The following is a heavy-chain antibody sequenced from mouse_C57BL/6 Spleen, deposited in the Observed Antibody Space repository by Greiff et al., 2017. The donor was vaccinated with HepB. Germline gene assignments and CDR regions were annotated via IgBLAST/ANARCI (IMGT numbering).Heavy chain of an antibody. D-gene: IGHD1-1*01. CDR3: ARLYGSSYFDY. J-gene: IGHJ2*01. Sequence: DVKLVESGGGLVQPGGSLKLSCAASGFTFSDYYMYWVRQTPEKRLEWVAYISNGGGSTYYPDTVKGRFTISRDNAKNTLYLQMSRLKSEDTAMYYCARLYGSSYFDYWGQGTTLTVSS. CDR2: ISNGGGST. CDR1: GFTFSDYY. V-gene: IGHV5-12*01.